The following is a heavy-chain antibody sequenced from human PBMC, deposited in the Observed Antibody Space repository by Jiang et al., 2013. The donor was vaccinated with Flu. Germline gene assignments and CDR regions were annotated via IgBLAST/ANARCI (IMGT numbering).Heavy chain of an antibody. CDR2: IRNKLYRGTT. V-gene: IGHV3-49*03. CDR3: TRDLVRDIILIPATYFEY. D-gene: IGHD2-8*01. Sequence: ASGFSFGGYAVNWLRQAPGKGLEWVGFIRNKLYRGTTDYAASVKGRFTISRDDSKSIAYLQMSSLKTEDTAVYYCTRDLVRDIILIPATYFEYWGQGALVTVSS. CDR1: GFSFGGYA. J-gene: IGHJ4*02.